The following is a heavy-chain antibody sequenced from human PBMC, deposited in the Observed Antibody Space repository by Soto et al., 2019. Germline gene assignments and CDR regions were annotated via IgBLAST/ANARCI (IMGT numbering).Heavy chain of an antibody. CDR2: IYYSGST. Sequence: QLDLRESGPGLVKPSETLSLTCTVSGGSITSSSYYWGWIRQPPGKGLEWIGSIYYSGSTYYNPSNKSRLDKSVDTSKNQFSLKLSPVTAPDKAVYYCATQEVGGTYVYTFDPWGQGTLVTVSS. CDR1: GGSITSSSYY. V-gene: IGHV4-39*01. CDR3: ATQEVGGTYVYTFDP. D-gene: IGHD1-26*01. J-gene: IGHJ5*02.